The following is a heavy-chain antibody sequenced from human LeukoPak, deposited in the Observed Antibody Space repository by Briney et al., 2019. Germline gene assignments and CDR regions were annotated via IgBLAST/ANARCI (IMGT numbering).Heavy chain of an antibody. CDR1: SGSTSGYS. Sequence: PSETLSLTCTVSSGSTSGYSWSWIRQPPGKGLEWIGYSYYSGSTSYSPSLKSRVTILVDTSKNQFSLRLTYVTPADTAVYYCARVRLGVGDAFDIWGQGTMVTVST. CDR2: SYYSGST. V-gene: IGHV4-59*01. CDR3: ARVRLGVGDAFDI. J-gene: IGHJ3*02. D-gene: IGHD3-10*01.